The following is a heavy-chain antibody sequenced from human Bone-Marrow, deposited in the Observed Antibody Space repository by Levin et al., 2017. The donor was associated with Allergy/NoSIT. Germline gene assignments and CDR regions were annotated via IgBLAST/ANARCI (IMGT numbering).Heavy chain of an antibody. V-gene: IGHV5-51*01. CDR1: GYNFDSYW. D-gene: IGHD6-19*01. Sequence: KSGESLKISCKGSGYNFDSYWIGWVRQMPGRGLEWVGIIYPGDSDTRYSPSFQGQVTISADRSITTAYLQWSSLKASDTAMYYCARTSVSGWFYFDSWGRGTLVTVSS. CDR3: ARTSVSGWFYFDS. CDR2: IYPGDSDT. J-gene: IGHJ4*02.